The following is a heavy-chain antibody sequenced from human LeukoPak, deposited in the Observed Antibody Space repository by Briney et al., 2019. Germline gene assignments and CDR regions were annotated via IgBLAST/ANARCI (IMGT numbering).Heavy chain of an antibody. CDR2: FDPEDGET. CDR3: ATTGIAAAGLTDY. CDR1: GYTLTELS. V-gene: IGHV1-24*01. D-gene: IGHD6-13*01. J-gene: IGHJ4*02. Sequence: ASVKVSCKVSGYTLTELSMHWVRQAPGKGLEWMGGFDPEDGETIYAQKFQGRVTMTEATSTDTAYMELSSLRSEDTAVYYCATTGIAAAGLTDYWGQGTLVTVSS.